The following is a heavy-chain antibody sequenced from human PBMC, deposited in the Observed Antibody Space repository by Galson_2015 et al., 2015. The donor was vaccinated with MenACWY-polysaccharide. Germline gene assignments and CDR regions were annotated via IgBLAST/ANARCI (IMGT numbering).Heavy chain of an antibody. J-gene: IGHJ4*01. D-gene: IGHD3-10*01. CDR1: GYTFTNYY. Sequence: SVKVSCKASGYTFTNYYIHWVRQAPEQGLEWLGFINPSGGSTSYAQKFQGRVTMTRDTSTGTVYVDLSSLRSEDTAVYYCARNAASGLDYWGHGTLVTVSS. CDR2: INPSGGST. CDR3: ARNAASGLDY. V-gene: IGHV1-46*01.